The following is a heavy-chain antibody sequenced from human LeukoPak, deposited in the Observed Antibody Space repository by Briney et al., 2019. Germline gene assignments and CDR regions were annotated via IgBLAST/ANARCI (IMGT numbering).Heavy chain of an antibody. J-gene: IGHJ4*02. V-gene: IGHV1-2*02. D-gene: IGHD3-3*01. CDR3: ASGFWSGYYTGAY. Sequence: ASVKVSCKASGYTFTDYYINWVRQAPGQRLEGRGWINPNSGGTNYAQKFQGRVTMTRDTSISKAYMELNRLRSDDTAVYYCASGFWSGYYTGAYWGQGTLVTVSS. CDR2: INPNSGGT. CDR1: GYTFTDYY.